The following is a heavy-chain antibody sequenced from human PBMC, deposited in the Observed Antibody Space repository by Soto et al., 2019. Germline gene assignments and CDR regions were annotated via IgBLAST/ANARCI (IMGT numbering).Heavy chain of an antibody. J-gene: IGHJ6*02. CDR2: IDWDDDK. CDR3: ARILHGMDV. V-gene: IGHV2-70*04. Sequence: SGPTLVNPTQTLTLTCTFSGFPLSTSGMRVSWIRQPPGKALEWLARIDWDDDKFYSTSLKTRLTISKDTSKNQVVLTMTNMDPVDTATYYCARILHGMDVWGQGTTVPVSS. CDR1: GFPLSTSGMR.